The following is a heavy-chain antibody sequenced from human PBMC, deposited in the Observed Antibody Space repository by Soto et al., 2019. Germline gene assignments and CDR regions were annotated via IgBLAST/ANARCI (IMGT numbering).Heavy chain of an antibody. V-gene: IGHV4-4*07. D-gene: IGHD5-12*01. CDR1: GGSINTFY. J-gene: IGHJ4*02. Sequence: SETLSLTCTVSGGSINTFYWSWVRQPAGKGLECIGRIFSSGSTSFNPSLESRVAMSVDTSKNHFSLNLSSVTAADMAVYYCAREGSYSAYNFAHGIQLWSFDFWGQGALVTVSS. CDR2: IFSSGST. CDR3: AREGSYSAYNFAHGIQLWSFDF.